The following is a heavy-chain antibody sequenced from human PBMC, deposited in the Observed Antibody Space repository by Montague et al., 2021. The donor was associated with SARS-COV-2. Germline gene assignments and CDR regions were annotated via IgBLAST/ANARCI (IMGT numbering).Heavy chain of an antibody. CDR2: IYYSGST. CDR1: GGSISSYY. Sequence: SETLSLTCTVPGGSISSYYWSWIRQPPGKGLEWIGYIYYSGSTNYNPSLKSRVTISVDTSKSQFSLKLSSVTAADTAVYYCARVAGVVAAAPLNYYGMDVWGQGTTVTVSS. V-gene: IGHV4-59*13. CDR3: ARVAGVVAAAPLNYYGMDV. D-gene: IGHD2-15*01. J-gene: IGHJ6*02.